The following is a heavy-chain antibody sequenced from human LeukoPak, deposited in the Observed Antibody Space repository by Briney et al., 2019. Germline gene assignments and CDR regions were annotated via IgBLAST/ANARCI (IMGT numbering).Heavy chain of an antibody. V-gene: IGHV4-59*01. CDR2: IYYSGST. J-gene: IGHJ3*02. D-gene: IGHD6-13*01. CDR1: GGSISSYY. CDR3: ARESGTPQGNIAAAGDAFEI. Sequence: SETLSLTCTVSGGSISSYYWSWIRQPPGKGLEWIGYIYYSGSTNYNPSLKSRVTISVDTSKNQFSLKLSSVTAADTAVYYCARESGTPQGNIAAAGDAFEIWGQGTMVTVSS.